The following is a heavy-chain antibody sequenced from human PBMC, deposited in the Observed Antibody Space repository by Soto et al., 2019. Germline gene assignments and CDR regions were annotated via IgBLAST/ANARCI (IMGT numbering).Heavy chain of an antibody. Sequence: QVQLVQSGAEVKKPGASVKVSCKASGYTFTNYDINWVRQTTGQGLEWMGWMNPNSGDTGYAQKFQGRVTMTRNTAISTAYLELSSLRFEDTAIYTCARAPRNGGFDFWGQGTLVTVSS. D-gene: IGHD7-27*01. V-gene: IGHV1-8*01. CDR1: GYTFTNYD. CDR2: MNPNSGDT. J-gene: IGHJ4*02. CDR3: ARAPRNGGFDF.